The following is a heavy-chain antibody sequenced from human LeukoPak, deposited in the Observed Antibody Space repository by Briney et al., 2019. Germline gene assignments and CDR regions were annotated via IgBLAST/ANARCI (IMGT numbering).Heavy chain of an antibody. Sequence: PSETLSLTCTVSGGSISSYYWSWIRQPPGKGLEWIGYIYYSGSTNYNPSLKSRVTISVDTSKNQFSLKLSSVTAADTAVYYCARESNHWNHIPIAFDIWGQGTMVTVSS. CDR1: GGSISSYY. CDR3: ARESNHWNHIPIAFDI. J-gene: IGHJ3*02. D-gene: IGHD1-1*01. CDR2: IYYSGST. V-gene: IGHV4-59*01.